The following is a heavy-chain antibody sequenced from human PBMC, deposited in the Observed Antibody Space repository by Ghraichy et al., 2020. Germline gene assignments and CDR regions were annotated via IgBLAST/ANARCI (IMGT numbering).Heavy chain of an antibody. CDR2: ISSSSSSI. D-gene: IGHD6-25*01. CDR1: GFPLSTYT. J-gene: IGHJ4*02. Sequence: GGSLRLSCAASGFPLSTYTMNWVRQSPGKGLEWVSSISSSSSSIFYADAVKGRFTISRDNAKNSLYLQMNSLRGEDTAVYYCARDWRIAAVDYWGQGTLVTDSS. V-gene: IGHV3-21*06. CDR3: ARDWRIAAVDY.